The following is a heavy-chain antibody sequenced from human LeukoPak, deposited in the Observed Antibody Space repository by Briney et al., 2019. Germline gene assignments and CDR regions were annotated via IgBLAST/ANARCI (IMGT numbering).Heavy chain of an antibody. CDR3: ARDLYSSGWYGY. V-gene: IGHV4-34*01. Sequence: KTSETLSLTCAVYGGSFSGYYWSWIRQPPGKGLEWIGEINHSGSTNYNPSLKSRVTISVDTSKNQFSLKLSSVTAADTAVYYCARDLYSSGWYGYWGQGTLVTASS. CDR1: GGSFSGYY. D-gene: IGHD6-19*01. J-gene: IGHJ4*02. CDR2: INHSGST.